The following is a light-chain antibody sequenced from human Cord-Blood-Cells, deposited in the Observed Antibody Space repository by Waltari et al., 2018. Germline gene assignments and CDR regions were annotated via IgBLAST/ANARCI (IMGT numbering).Light chain of an antibody. Sequence: QAVLTQPSSLSPSPGASASLNCPLRSGINVGTFRIYWYQQKPESPPQYLLRYKSDSDKQQGSGVPSRFSGSKDASSNAGILLISGLQSEDEADYYCMIWHSSAWVFGGGTKLTVL. J-gene: IGLJ3*02. CDR3: MIWHSSAWV. CDR1: SGINVGTFR. V-gene: IGLV5-45*02. CDR2: YKSDSDK.